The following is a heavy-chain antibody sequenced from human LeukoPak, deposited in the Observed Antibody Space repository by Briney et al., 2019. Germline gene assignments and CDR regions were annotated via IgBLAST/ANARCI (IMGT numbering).Heavy chain of an antibody. D-gene: IGHD5-12*01. Sequence: ASVKVSCKAYGGSFSSYAISWVRQAPGQGLEWMGGIIPIFGTANYAQKFQGRVTITADESTSTAYMELSSLRSEDTAVYYCAQGVSGYDGKLDYWGQGTLVTVSS. V-gene: IGHV1-69*01. J-gene: IGHJ4*02. CDR2: IIPIFGTA. CDR3: AQGVSGYDGKLDY. CDR1: GGSFSSYA.